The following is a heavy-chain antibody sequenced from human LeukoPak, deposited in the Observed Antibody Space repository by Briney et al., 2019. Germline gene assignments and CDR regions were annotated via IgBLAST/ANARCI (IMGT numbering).Heavy chain of an antibody. CDR2: ISSSSSYI. J-gene: IGHJ4*02. CDR3: ARDLGGYGDYGTNFDY. CDR1: GFTFSNYE. Sequence: GGSLRLSCKASGFTFSNYEMNWVRQAPGKGLEWVSSISSSSSYIYYADSVKGRFTIPRDNAKNSLYLQMNSLRAEDTAVYYCARDLGGYGDYGTNFDYWGQGTLVTVSS. V-gene: IGHV3-21*01. D-gene: IGHD4-17*01.